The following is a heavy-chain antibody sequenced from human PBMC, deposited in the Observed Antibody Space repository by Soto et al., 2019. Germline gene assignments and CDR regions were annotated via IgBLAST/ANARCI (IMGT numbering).Heavy chain of an antibody. CDR3: ATLGEDGYNFDY. V-gene: IGHV3-30-3*01. Sequence: QVQLVESGGGVVQPGRSLRLSCAASGFTFSSYAMHWVRQAPGKGLEWVAVISYDGSNKYYADSVKGRFTISRDNSKNTLYLQMNSLRAEDTAVYYCATLGEDGYNFDYWGQGTLVTVSS. CDR2: ISYDGSNK. D-gene: IGHD5-12*01. CDR1: GFTFSSYA. J-gene: IGHJ4*02.